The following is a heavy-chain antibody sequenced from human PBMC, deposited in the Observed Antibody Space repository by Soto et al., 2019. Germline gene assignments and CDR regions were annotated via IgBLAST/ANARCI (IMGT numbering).Heavy chain of an antibody. CDR2: IYYSGST. CDR1: GGSINGYY. J-gene: IGHJ4*02. V-gene: IGHV4-59*01. Sequence: QVQLRESGPGLVKPSETLSLTCKVSGGSINGYYWSWIRQPPGKGLEWIGYIYYSGSTNYNPSLKSRLTISLDTSKNQFSLKLSSVTAADTAVYYCARGSPHFDSSGYYYNEDYWGQGTLVTVSS. D-gene: IGHD3-22*01. CDR3: ARGSPHFDSSGYYYNEDY.